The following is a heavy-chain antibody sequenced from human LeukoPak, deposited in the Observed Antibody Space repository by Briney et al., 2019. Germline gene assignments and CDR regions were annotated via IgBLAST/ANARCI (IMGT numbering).Heavy chain of an antibody. Sequence: GASVKVSCKASGYTFTGYYMHWVRQAPGQGLEWMGWMNPNSGHTGYAQKFQGRVSITRNTSISTAYMELSSLRSEDTAVYYCARGLGGYSYFRWFDPWGQGTLVTVSS. V-gene: IGHV1-8*03. CDR1: GYTFTGYY. D-gene: IGHD5-18*01. J-gene: IGHJ5*02. CDR3: ARGLGGYSYFRWFDP. CDR2: MNPNSGHT.